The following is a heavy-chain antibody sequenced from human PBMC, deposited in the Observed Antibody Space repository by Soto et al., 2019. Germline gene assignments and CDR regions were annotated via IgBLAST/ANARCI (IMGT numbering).Heavy chain of an antibody. D-gene: IGHD2-8*02. J-gene: IGHJ4*01. CDR3: ARVKLVAVASLLSYYFDS. CDR2: INAGNGNT. Sequence: AASVKLSCKASEYTFASYAMHWVHQAPGQSLEWMGWINAGNGNTKYSQKFQGRVTITRDTSASTAYMELSSLRAEDTAVYYCARVKLVAVASLLSYYFDSWGQGTLVTVSS. V-gene: IGHV1-3*01. CDR1: EYTFASYA.